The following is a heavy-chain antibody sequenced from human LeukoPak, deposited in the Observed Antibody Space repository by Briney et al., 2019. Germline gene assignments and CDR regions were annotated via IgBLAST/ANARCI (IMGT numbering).Heavy chain of an antibody. CDR2: IYHSGST. Sequence: SETLSLTCAVSGGSISSGGYSWSWIRQPPGKGLGWIGYIYHSGSTYYNPSLKSRVTISVDRSKNQFSLKLSSVTAADTAVYYCARGVRLGYYGSGSHLRYYGMDVWGQGTTVTVSS. D-gene: IGHD3-10*01. CDR3: ARGVRLGYYGSGSHLRYYGMDV. J-gene: IGHJ6*02. CDR1: GGSISSGGYS. V-gene: IGHV4-30-2*01.